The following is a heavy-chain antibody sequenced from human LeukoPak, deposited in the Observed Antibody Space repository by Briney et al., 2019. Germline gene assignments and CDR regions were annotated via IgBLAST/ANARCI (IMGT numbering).Heavy chain of an antibody. CDR3: AKERSTSSSDY. CDR2: KRYYGNNK. Sequence: GGSLRLSCAASGFTFSSYGMHWVRQAPGKGLEWVAFKRYYGNNKYYADSVKGRFTISRDNSKNTLYLQMNSLRAEDTAVYYCAKERSTSSSDYWGQGTLVTVSS. D-gene: IGHD2-2*01. J-gene: IGHJ4*02. CDR1: GFTFSSYG. V-gene: IGHV3-30*02.